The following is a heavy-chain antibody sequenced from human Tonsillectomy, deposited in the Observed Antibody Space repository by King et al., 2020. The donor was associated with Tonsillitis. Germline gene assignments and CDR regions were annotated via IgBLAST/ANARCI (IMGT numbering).Heavy chain of an antibody. D-gene: IGHD1-26*01. CDR3: AKDVGSYYYFDS. Sequence: VQLVESGGGLVQPGGSLRLSCAPSGFTFSTYAMSWVRQAPGKGLEWVSAISGSGGSTYYADSVKGRFTISRDNSKNTLYLQMNSLRAEDTAVYYCAKDVGSYYYFDSWGQGTLVTVSS. CDR1: GFTFSTYA. J-gene: IGHJ4*02. V-gene: IGHV3-23*04. CDR2: ISGSGGST.